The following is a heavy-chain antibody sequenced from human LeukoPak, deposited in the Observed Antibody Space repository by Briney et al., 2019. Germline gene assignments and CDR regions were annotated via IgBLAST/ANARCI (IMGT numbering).Heavy chain of an antibody. CDR3: ARGRLNRIAAAAAPFDY. D-gene: IGHD6-13*01. CDR2: INPNSGGT. Sequence: GASVKVSCKASGYTFTGYYMHWVRQAPGQGLEWMGWINPNSGGTNYAQKFQGRVTMTRDTSISTAYMELSRLRSDDTAVYYCARGRLNRIAAAAAPFDYWGQGTLVTVSS. V-gene: IGHV1-2*02. J-gene: IGHJ4*02. CDR1: GYTFTGYY.